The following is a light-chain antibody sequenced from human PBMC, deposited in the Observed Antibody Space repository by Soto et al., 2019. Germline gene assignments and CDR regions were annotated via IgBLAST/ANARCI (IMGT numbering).Light chain of an antibody. Sequence: EVVMTQSPATLSVSPGERVTFSCRASQSVTTNLAWYQHKPGQSPRLLISDASTGASGIPPRFSGSGSGTEFTLTIDRLQSADFATYYCQQSFSPLTFGGGTPQLTFGGGTKVEIK. CDR2: DAS. CDR3: QQSFSPLTFGGGTPQLT. V-gene: IGKV3-15*01. CDR1: QSVTTN. J-gene: IGKJ4*01.